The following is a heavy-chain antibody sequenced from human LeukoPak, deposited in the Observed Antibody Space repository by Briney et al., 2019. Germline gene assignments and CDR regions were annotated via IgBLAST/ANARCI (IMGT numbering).Heavy chain of an antibody. V-gene: IGHV6-1*01. CDR2: TYYRSKWYN. Sequence: SQTLSLTCAISGDSVSSNSAVWNWIRQSPLRGLEWLGRTYYRSKWYNDYAVSVKSRITINPDTSKNQFSLQLNSVTPEDTAVYYCARAGPPYGSHNWFDPWGQGTLVTVSS. J-gene: IGHJ5*02. CDR3: ARAGPPYGSHNWFDP. D-gene: IGHD1-26*01. CDR1: GDSVSSNSAV.